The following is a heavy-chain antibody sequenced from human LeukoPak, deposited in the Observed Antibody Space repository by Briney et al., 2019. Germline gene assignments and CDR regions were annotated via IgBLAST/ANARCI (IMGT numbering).Heavy chain of an antibody. CDR3: ARYIWGSYPTFEDY. D-gene: IGHD3-16*02. CDR2: ISYSGST. Sequence: SETLSLTCTVSGGSISSYYRSWIRQPPGKGLEWIGYISYSGSTNYNPSLKSRVTISVDTSKNQLSLKLNSVTAADTAVYYRARYIWGSYPTFEDYWGQGSLVTVSS. V-gene: IGHV4-59*01. J-gene: IGHJ4*02. CDR1: GGSISSYY.